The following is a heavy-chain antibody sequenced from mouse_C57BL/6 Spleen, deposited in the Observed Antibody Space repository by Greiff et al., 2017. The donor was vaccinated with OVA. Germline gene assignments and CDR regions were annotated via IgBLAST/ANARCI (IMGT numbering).Heavy chain of an antibody. V-gene: IGHV1-26*01. CDR2: INPNNGGT. Sequence: VQLQQSGPELVKPGASVKISCKASGYTFTDYYMNWVKQSHGKSLEWIGDINPNNGGTSYNQKFKGKATLTVDKSSSTAYVELRSLTSEDSAVYYCARLITTVVARDYFDYWGQGTTLTVSS. CDR1: GYTFTDYY. D-gene: IGHD1-1*01. J-gene: IGHJ2*01. CDR3: ARLITTVVARDYFDY.